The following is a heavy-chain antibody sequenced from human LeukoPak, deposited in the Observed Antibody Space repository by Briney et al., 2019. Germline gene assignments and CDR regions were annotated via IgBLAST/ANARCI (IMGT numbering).Heavy chain of an antibody. J-gene: IGHJ5*02. V-gene: IGHV4-31*03. CDR3: ARSGPTIFGGLKWLDP. Sequence: SQTLSLTCTVSGGSISSGGYYWGCIRQHPGKGLEWSGYIYYSGSTYYNPSLKSRLTISVDTSKNQFSLKLSSVTAADTAVYYCARSGPTIFGGLKWLDPWGEGTRVSVP. CDR1: GGSISSGGYY. CDR2: IYYSGST. D-gene: IGHD3-3*01.